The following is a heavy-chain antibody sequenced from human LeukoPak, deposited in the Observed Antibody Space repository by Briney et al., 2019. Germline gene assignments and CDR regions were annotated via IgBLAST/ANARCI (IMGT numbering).Heavy chain of an antibody. CDR2: IYYSGST. D-gene: IGHD3-3*01. CDR3: ARVEYYDFWSGYSPLFDY. Sequence: SETLSLTCTVSGGSISSSSYYWGWIRQPPGKGLEWIGSIYYSGSTYYNPSLKSRVTISVDTSKNPFSLTLSSVTAADTAVYYCARVEYYDFWSGYSPLFDYWGQGTLVTVSS. J-gene: IGHJ4*02. V-gene: IGHV4-39*01. CDR1: GGSISSSSYY.